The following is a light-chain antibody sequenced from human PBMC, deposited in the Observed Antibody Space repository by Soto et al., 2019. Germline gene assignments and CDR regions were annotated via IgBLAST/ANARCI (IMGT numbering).Light chain of an antibody. CDR2: AAS. CDR3: QQTNSFPRT. Sequence: DIQMTQSPSSVSASVGDSVTITCRASQDISSCLAWYQQKPGKAPNLLIYAASSLQSGVPSRFSGSGSGTDFTLTINSLQPEDIATYYCQQTNSFPRTFGQGTKVEVK. V-gene: IGKV1-12*01. CDR1: QDISSC. J-gene: IGKJ1*01.